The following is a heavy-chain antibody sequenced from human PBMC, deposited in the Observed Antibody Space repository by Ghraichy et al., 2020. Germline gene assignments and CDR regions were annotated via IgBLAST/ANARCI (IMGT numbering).Heavy chain of an antibody. Sequence: ETLSLTCAVSGFSFEDYDMAWVRQAPGKGLEWVSGLNRNGGSRRYGHSVTGRFTISSDNAKNSLYLQMNSLRADDTALYYCARKTYESSGYYDAFDIWRQGTKVTVSS. V-gene: IGHV3-20*04. D-gene: IGHD3-22*01. CDR1: GFSFEDYD. CDR3: ARKTYESSGYYDAFDI. CDR2: LNRNGGSR. J-gene: IGHJ3*02.